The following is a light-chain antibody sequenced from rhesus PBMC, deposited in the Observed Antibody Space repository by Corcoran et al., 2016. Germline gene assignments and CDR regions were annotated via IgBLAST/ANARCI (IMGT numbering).Light chain of an antibody. Sequence: DIQMTQSPSSLSASVGDTIIITCQASQDIASWLAWYQQRQGKAPKLLIYKASSLKSGVPSRFSGSESGTDFILIIRNLQPEDFATYYCLQYNSSPFTFGPGTKLDIK. V-gene: IGKV1-22*01. CDR2: KAS. CDR3: LQYNSSPFT. J-gene: IGKJ3*01. CDR1: QDIASW.